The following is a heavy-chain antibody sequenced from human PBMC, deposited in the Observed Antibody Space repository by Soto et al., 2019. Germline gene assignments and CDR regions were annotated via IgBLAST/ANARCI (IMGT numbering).Heavy chain of an antibody. CDR1: GYTFTSYD. V-gene: IGHV1-8*01. CDR2: MNPNSGNT. CDR3: ARRKGLYYDFWSGYYGSPQDAFDI. J-gene: IGHJ3*02. Sequence: QVQLVQSGAEVKKPGASVKVSCKASGYTFTSYDINWVRQATGQGLEWMGWMNPNSGNTGYAQKFQGRVTMTRNTSISTAYMELSSLRSEDTAVYDCARRKGLYYDFWSGYYGSPQDAFDIWGQGTMVTVSS. D-gene: IGHD3-3*01.